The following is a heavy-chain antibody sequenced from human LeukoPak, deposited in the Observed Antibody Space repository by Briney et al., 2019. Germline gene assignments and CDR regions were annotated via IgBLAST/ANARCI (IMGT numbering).Heavy chain of an antibody. CDR3: AQIPGGGYCTGGVCSGAAFDM. CDR2: ISGSGGST. D-gene: IGHD2-8*02. Sequence: GGSLRLSCAASGFTFSSYAMSWVRQAPGKGLEWVSAISGSGGSTYYADSVKGRFTISRDNSKNTLYLQMNSLRAEDTAVYYCAQIPGGGYCTGGVCSGAAFDMWGQGTMVTVSS. J-gene: IGHJ3*02. CDR1: GFTFSSYA. V-gene: IGHV3-23*01.